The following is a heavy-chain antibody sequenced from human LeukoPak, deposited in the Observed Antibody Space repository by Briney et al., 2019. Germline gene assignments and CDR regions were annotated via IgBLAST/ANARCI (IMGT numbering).Heavy chain of an antibody. V-gene: IGHV3-74*01. CDR1: GFPFSSYW. J-gene: IGHJ3*01. D-gene: IGHD5-24*01. Sequence: GGSLRLSCAASGFPFSSYWIHWVRQAPGKGLVWVSRINGDGSTISYADSVKGRFTISRDNAKNTLYLQMNSLRAEDTAVYYCARGTGYTVFDVWGQGTMVTVSS. CDR3: ARGTGYTVFDV. CDR2: INGDGSTI.